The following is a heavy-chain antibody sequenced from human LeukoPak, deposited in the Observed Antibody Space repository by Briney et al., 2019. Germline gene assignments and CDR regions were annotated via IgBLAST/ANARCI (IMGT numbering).Heavy chain of an antibody. D-gene: IGHD3-10*01. CDR3: AKGGERFGSGSYNWFDP. CDR1: GGSISSSSYY. Sequence: SETLSLTCTASGGSISSSSYYWGWIRQPPGKGLEWIGSIYYSGSTYYNPSLKSRISMSTDKSKNQFFLNLRSVTAADTAVYYCAKGGERFGSGSYNWFDPWGRGIPVTVSS. CDR2: IYYSGST. V-gene: IGHV4-39*07. J-gene: IGHJ5*02.